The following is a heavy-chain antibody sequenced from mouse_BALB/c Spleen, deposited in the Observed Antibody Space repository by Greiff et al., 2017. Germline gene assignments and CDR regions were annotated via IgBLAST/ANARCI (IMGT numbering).Heavy chain of an antibody. CDR1: GFNIKDYY. CDR2: IDPENGNT. CDR3: ASYGSIFDY. D-gene: IGHD1-1*01. V-gene: IGHV14-1*02. Sequence: VQLKESGAELVRPGALVKLSCKASGFNIKDYYMHWVKQRPEQGLEWIGWIDPENGNTIYDPKFQGKASITADTSSNTAYLQLSSLTSEDTAVYYCASYGSIFDYWGQGTTLTVSS. J-gene: IGHJ2*01.